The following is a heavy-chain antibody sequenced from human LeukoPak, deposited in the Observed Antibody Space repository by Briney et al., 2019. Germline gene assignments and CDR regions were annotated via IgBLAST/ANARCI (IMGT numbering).Heavy chain of an antibody. CDR1: GGSISSNNYY. CDR3: ARSFFVWGTYSPDAFDT. V-gene: IGHV4-39*01. D-gene: IGHD3-16*01. J-gene: IGHJ3*02. CDR2: IYYSGST. Sequence: SETLSLTCTVSGGSISSNNYYWGWIRQPPGKGLEWIGSIYYSGSTYYNPSLKSRVSISVDTSKNQFSLKLSSVTAADTAVYYCARSFFVWGTYSPDAFDTWGQETMVTVSS.